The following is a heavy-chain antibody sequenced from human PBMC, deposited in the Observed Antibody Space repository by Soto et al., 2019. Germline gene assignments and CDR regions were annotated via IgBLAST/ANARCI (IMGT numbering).Heavy chain of an antibody. CDR2: ISSSSSYI. CDR1: GFTFSSYS. V-gene: IGHV3-21*01. Sequence: PGESLKISCAASGFTFSSYSMNWVRQAPGKGLEWVSSISSSSSYIYYADSVKGRFTISRDNAKNSLYLQMNSLRAEDTAVYYCARVWEALAVAGTWWFDPWGQGTLVTVSS. D-gene: IGHD6-19*01. J-gene: IGHJ5*02. CDR3: ARVWEALAVAGTWWFDP.